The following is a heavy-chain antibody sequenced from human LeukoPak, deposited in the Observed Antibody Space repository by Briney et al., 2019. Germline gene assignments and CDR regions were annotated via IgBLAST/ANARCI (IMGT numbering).Heavy chain of an antibody. J-gene: IGHJ4*02. CDR1: GDSLVSSRYH. D-gene: IGHD3-10*01. Sequence: SETLSLTCTVSGDSLVSSRYHWGWVRQPPGKAPEWIGSIYYDGSAYYNPSLKSRVIIFVDMSKNQFSLRLRSVTAADTAVYYCARALYGSGSYYNDYWGQGTLVTVSS. CDR2: IYYDGSA. CDR3: ARALYGSGSYYNDY. V-gene: IGHV4-39*01.